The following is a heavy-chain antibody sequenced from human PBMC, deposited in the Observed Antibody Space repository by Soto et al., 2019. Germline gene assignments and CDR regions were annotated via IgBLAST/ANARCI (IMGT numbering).Heavy chain of an antibody. Sequence: LQTPGKGLEWVANIKQDGSEKYYVDSVKGRFTISRDNAKNSLYLQMNSLRAEDTAVYYCARFYYDSSGYLPSPYYYYYGMDVWGQGTTVPVSS. CDR3: ARFYYDSSGYLPSPYYYYYGMDV. D-gene: IGHD3-22*01. CDR2: IKQDGSEK. V-gene: IGHV3-7*04. J-gene: IGHJ6*01.